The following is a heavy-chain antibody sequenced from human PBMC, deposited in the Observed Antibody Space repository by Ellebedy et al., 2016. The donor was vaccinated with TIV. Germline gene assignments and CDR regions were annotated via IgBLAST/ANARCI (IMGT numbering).Heavy chain of an antibody. V-gene: IGHV4-30-4*08. J-gene: IGHJ3*02. Sequence: MPSETLSLTCTVSGGSISIYYWSWIRQSPGKGLEWVGYIYYSGSAYYNSSLKGRVKISVDRSKKQISLELNSVTAADTAVYFCARGLTGNAFDIWGQGKMVSVSS. D-gene: IGHD1-20*01. CDR2: IYYSGSA. CDR3: ARGLTGNAFDI. CDR1: GGSISIYY.